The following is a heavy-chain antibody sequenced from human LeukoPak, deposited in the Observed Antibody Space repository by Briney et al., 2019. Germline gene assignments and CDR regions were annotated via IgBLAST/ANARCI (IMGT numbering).Heavy chain of an antibody. D-gene: IGHD6-13*01. V-gene: IGHV3-23*01. Sequence: GGSLRLSCAASGFTFSNYAMSWVRPAPGKGLEWVSTITKSGGDTYYADSVKGRFTISRDNSKNTLYLQMNSLRAEDTALYYCAKEGGSSWYYFDYWGQGTLVTVSS. CDR1: GFTFSNYA. J-gene: IGHJ4*02. CDR2: ITKSGGDT. CDR3: AKEGGSSWYYFDY.